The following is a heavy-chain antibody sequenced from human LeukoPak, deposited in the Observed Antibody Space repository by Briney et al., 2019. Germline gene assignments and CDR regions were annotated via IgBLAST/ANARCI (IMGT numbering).Heavy chain of an antibody. CDR2: ISGSGGST. Sequence: GGSLRLSCAASGFTFSSYAMSWVRQAPGKGLERVSAISGSGGSTYYADSVKGRFTISRDNSKNTLYLQMNSLRAEDTAVYYCAKDESDIVVVPAAIDAFDIWGQGTMVTVSS. D-gene: IGHD2-2*01. CDR3: AKDESDIVVVPAAIDAFDI. CDR1: GFTFSSYA. V-gene: IGHV3-23*01. J-gene: IGHJ3*02.